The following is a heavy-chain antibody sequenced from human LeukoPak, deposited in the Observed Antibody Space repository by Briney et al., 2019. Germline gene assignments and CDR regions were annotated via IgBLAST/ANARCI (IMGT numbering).Heavy chain of an antibody. D-gene: IGHD5-18*01. V-gene: IGHV3-15*01. Sequence: GGSLRLSCAASGFTFSNAWMSWVRQAPGKGLEWVGRIKSKTDGGTTDYAAPVKGRFTISRDDSKNTLYLQMNSLRAEDTAVYYCAKALRGYSYGDAFDIWGQGTMVTVSS. CDR2: IKSKTDGGTT. J-gene: IGHJ3*02. CDR1: GFTFSNAW. CDR3: AKALRGYSYGDAFDI.